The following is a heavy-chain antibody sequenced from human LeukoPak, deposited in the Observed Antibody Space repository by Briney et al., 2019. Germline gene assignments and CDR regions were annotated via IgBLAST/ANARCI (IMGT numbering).Heavy chain of an antibody. CDR1: GGTFSSYA. Sequence: GASVKVSCKASGGTFSSYAISWVRRAPGQGREWMGEIIPIFGTTNYAQKFEGRVTIPPDESTSTADMELSSLRSEDTAVYYCARGNGGYNYFVLPFDYWGQGTLVTVSS. CDR3: ARGNGGYNYFVLPFDY. V-gene: IGHV1-69*01. J-gene: IGHJ4*02. D-gene: IGHD5-24*01. CDR2: IIPIFGTT.